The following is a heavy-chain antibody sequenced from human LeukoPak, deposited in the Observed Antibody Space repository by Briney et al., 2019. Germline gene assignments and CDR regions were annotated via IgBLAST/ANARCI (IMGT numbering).Heavy chain of an antibody. J-gene: IGHJ4*02. CDR3: ARGGDIVVVVAAIDY. V-gene: IGHV1-18*01. CDR1: GYTFTIYG. D-gene: IGHD2-15*01. CDR2: ISAYNGNT. Sequence: ASVKVSCKASGYTFTIYGISWVRQAPGQGLEWMGWISAYNGNTNYAQKLQGRVTMTTDTSTSTAYMELRSLRSDDTAVYYCARGGDIVVVVAAIDYWGQGTLVTVSS.